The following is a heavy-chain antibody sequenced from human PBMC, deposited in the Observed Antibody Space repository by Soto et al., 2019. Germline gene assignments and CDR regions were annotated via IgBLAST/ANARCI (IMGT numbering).Heavy chain of an antibody. V-gene: IGHV1-69*13. D-gene: IGHD2-15*01. CDR1: GGTFSSYA. J-gene: IGHJ5*02. CDR3: ARIPGGAFCSGGSCYEHWFDP. Sequence: SVKVSCKASGGTFSSYAISWVRQAPGQGLEWMGGIIPIFGTANYAQKFQGRVTITADESTSTAYMELSSLRSEDTAVYYCARIPGGAFCSGGSCYEHWFDPWGQGTLVTVSS. CDR2: IIPIFGTA.